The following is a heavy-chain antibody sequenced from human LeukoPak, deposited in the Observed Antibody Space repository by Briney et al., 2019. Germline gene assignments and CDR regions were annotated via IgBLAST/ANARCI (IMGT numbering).Heavy chain of an antibody. D-gene: IGHD3-16*01. V-gene: IGHV3-23*01. CDR1: GFTFGDYA. Sequence: PGGSLRLSCTASGFTFGDYAMSWVRQAPGKGLEWVSAISGSGGSTYYADSVKGRFTISRDNSKDTLYLQMNSLRAEDTAVYYCAKELGGSKEKSESWGQGTLVTVSS. CDR3: AKELGGSKEKSES. J-gene: IGHJ4*02. CDR2: ISGSGGST.